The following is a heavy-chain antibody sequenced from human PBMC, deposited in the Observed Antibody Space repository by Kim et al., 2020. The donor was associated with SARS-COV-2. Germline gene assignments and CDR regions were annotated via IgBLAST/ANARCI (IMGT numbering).Heavy chain of an antibody. CDR3: AREKNGAFDI. Sequence: SETLSLTCTVSGGSISSGGYYWSWIRQHPVKGLEWIGYIYYSGSTYYNPSLKSRVTISVDTSKNQFSLKLSSVTAADTAVYYCAREKNGAFDIWGQGTMVTVSS. CDR2: IYYSGST. CDR1: GGSISSGGYY. V-gene: IGHV4-31*03. D-gene: IGHD2-8*01. J-gene: IGHJ3*02.